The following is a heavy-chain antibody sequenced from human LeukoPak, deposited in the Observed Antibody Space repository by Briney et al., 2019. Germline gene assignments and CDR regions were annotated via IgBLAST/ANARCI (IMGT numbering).Heavy chain of an antibody. V-gene: IGHV4-39*01. CDR2: IYYSGST. J-gene: IGHJ5*02. CDR3: ASLGDYYGSGSYYVT. Sequence: SETLSLTCIVSGGSISSSSYYWGWIRQPPGKGLEWIGSIYYSGSTYYNPSLKSRVTISVDTSKNQFSLKLSSVTAADTAVYYCASLGDYYGSGSYYVTWGQGTLVTVSS. CDR1: GGSISSSSYY. D-gene: IGHD3-10*01.